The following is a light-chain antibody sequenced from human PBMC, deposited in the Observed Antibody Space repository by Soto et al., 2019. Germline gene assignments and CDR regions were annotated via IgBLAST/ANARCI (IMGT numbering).Light chain of an antibody. CDR2: GAF. CDR3: QQRNVWPPVT. V-gene: IGKV3-11*01. CDR1: PSVTNF. J-gene: IGKJ5*01. Sequence: EIVLTQSPATLSLSPGEIATLYFSASPSVTNFLAWYQQKPGQAPRLLIYGAFNRATGIPARFSGSGSGTDFTLTISSLEPEDSAVYYCQQRNVWPPVTFGQGTRLEI.